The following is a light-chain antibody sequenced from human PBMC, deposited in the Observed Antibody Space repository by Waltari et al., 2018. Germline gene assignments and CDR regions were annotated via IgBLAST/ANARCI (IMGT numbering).Light chain of an antibody. V-gene: IGLV2-14*03. Sequence: QSALTQPASVSGSPGQSITISCTGTSSDVGGYHYVSWYQQHPGKAPKLMIYDVSNRPSGVSNRFSGSKSGNTASLTISGLQAEDEADYYCSSYTSSSTSHVVFGGGTKLTVL. CDR1: SSDVGGYHY. CDR2: DVS. CDR3: SSYTSSSTSHVV. J-gene: IGLJ2*01.